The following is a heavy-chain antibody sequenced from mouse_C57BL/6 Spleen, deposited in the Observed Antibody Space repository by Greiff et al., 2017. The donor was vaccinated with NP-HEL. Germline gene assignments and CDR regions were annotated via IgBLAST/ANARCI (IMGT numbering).Heavy chain of an antibody. Sequence: EVKLMESGPGLVKPSQSLSLTCSVTGYSITSGYYWNWIRQFPGNKLEWMGYISYDGSNNYNPSLKNRISITRDTSKNQFFLKLNSVTTEDTATYYCASYYGSSYGYFDVWGTGTTVTVSS. CDR3: ASYYGSSYGYFDV. J-gene: IGHJ1*03. CDR1: GYSITSGYY. D-gene: IGHD1-1*01. CDR2: ISYDGSN. V-gene: IGHV3-6*01.